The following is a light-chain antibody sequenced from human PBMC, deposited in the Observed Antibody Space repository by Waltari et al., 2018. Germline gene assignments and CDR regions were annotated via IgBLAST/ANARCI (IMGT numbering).Light chain of an antibody. V-gene: IGKV3-15*01. J-gene: IGKJ1*01. CDR3: QQYNNWPPKGT. CDR2: GAS. CDR1: QSVSSN. Sequence: EIVMKQSPATLSVSPGERATLSCRASQSVSSNLAWYQQKPGQAPRLLIYGASTRATGIPARFSGSGSGTEFTLTISSLQSEDFAVYYCQQYNNWPPKGTFGQGTKVEI.